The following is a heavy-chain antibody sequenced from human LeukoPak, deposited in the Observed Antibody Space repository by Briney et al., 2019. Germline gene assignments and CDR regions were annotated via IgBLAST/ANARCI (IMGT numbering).Heavy chain of an antibody. J-gene: IGHJ6*03. V-gene: IGHV4-4*07. D-gene: IGHD4-17*01. CDR3: AREGDYGDYSKSFYYMDV. Sequence: SETLSLTCTVSGGYIGSYYWSWIRQPAGKGLEWLGRIHTTENTDYNPSLKSRVTMSVDMSTSQVSLTLTSVTAAGTAVYYCAREGDYGDYSKSFYYMDVWGKGTTVTVSS. CDR1: GGYIGSYY. CDR2: IHTTENT.